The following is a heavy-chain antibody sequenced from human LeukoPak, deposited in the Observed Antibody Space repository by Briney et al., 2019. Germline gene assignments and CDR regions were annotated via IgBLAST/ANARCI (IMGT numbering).Heavy chain of an antibody. CDR2: ISSSSSYI. J-gene: IGHJ4*02. CDR1: GFTFSSYS. D-gene: IGHD2-2*02. V-gene: IGHV3-21*01. Sequence: GGSLRLSCAASGFTFSSYSMNWVRQAPGEGLEWVSSISSSSSYIYYADSVKGRFTISRDNAKNSLYLQMNSLRAEDTAVYYCARGADVVVVPAAIPCDIWGQGTLVTVSS. CDR3: ARGADVVVVPAAIPCDI.